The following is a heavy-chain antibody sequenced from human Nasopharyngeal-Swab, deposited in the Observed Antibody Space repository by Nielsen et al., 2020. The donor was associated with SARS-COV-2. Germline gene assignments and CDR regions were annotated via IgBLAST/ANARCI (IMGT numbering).Heavy chain of an antibody. Sequence: SETLSLTCTVSGGSISSSSYYWSWIRQPAGKGLEWIGRIYTSGSTNYNPSLKSRVTMSVDTSKNQFSLKLSSVTAADTAVYYCARLPYCSSTSCAAFDPWGQGTLVTVSS. CDR1: GGSISSSSYY. V-gene: IGHV4-61*02. D-gene: IGHD2-2*01. J-gene: IGHJ5*02. CDR3: ARLPYCSSTSCAAFDP. CDR2: IYTSGST.